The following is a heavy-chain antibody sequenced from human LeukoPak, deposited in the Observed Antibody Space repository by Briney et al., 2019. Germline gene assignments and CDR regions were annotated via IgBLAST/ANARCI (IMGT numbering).Heavy chain of an antibody. D-gene: IGHD2-15*01. V-gene: IGHV1-18*01. CDR1: GYTFTSYG. CDR3: ARGAPYCSGGSCYSDDY. J-gene: IGHJ4*02. CDR2: ISAYNGNT. Sequence: ASVKVSCKASGYTFTSYGISWVRQAPGQGLEWMGWISAYNGNTNYAQKLRGRVTMTTDTSTSTAYMELRSLRSDDTAVYYCARGAPYCSGGSCYSDDYWGQGTLVTVSS.